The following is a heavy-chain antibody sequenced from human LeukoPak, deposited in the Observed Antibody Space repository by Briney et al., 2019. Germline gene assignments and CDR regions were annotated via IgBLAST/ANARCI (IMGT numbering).Heavy chain of an antibody. CDR2: IYYSGGT. Sequence: KPSETLSLTCTVSGGSISSGDYYWSWIRQPPGKGLEWIGYIYYSGGTYYNPSLKSRLTISVDTSRNQFSLKLSSVTAADTAVYYCARAWTSAGRFDFWGQGTLVPVSS. J-gene: IGHJ4*02. CDR3: ARAWTSAGRFDF. CDR1: GGSISSGDYY. V-gene: IGHV4-30-4*01. D-gene: IGHD6-13*01.